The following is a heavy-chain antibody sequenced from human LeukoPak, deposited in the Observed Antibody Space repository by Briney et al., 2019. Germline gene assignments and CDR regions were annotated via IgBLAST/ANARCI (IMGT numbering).Heavy chain of an antibody. J-gene: IGHJ6*03. D-gene: IGHD1-1*01. CDR2: IYYSGST. V-gene: IGHV4-39*01. Sequence: SETLSLTCTVSGGSISSSSYYWGWIRQPPGKGLEWIGSIYYSGSTYYNPSLKSRVTISVDTSKNQFSLKLSSVTAADTAVYYCARHPGGTFFHYYYYYYYMDVWGKGTTVTVSS. CDR1: GGSISSSSYY. CDR3: ARHPGGTFFHYYYYYYYMDV.